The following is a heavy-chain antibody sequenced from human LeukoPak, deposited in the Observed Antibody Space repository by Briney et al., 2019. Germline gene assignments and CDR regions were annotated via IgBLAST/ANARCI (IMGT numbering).Heavy chain of an antibody. CDR1: GGSITSYY. CDR2: MYITGNT. J-gene: IGHJ2*01. Sequence: PSETLSLTCTVSGGSITSYYWSWIRQPAGKGLEWIGRMYITGNTNYNPSLKSRVTMSLDTSKNHFSLKLSSVTAADTAVYSCARDSTASSPWYFGRWGRGTLVTVSS. V-gene: IGHV4-4*07. D-gene: IGHD2/OR15-2a*01. CDR3: ARDSTASSPWYFGR.